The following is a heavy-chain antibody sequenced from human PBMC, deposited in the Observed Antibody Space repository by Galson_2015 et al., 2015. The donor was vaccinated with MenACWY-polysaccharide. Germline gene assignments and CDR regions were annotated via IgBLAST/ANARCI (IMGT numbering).Heavy chain of an antibody. Sequence: SLRLSCEASTVTFRGSGMHWVRQAPGKGLEWVAVIQYDAVYKQYLDSVKGRFSVSRDNSKSTLYLEMNNLRAEDTALYYCAREGSRIVFHAFDTWGQGTMVIVSS. D-gene: IGHD3-10*02. CDR2: IQYDAVYK. CDR1: TVTFRGSG. J-gene: IGHJ3*02. V-gene: IGHV3-33*01. CDR3: AREGSRIVFHAFDT.